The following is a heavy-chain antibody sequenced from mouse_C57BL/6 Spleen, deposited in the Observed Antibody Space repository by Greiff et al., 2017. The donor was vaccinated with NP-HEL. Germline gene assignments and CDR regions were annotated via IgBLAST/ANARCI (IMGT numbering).Heavy chain of an antibody. CDR2: INPNNGGT. J-gene: IGHJ2*01. Sequence: EVQLQQSGPELVKPGASVKMSCKASGYTFTDYNMHWVKQSHGKSLEWIGYINPNNGGTSYNQKFKGKATLTVNKSSSTAYMELRSLTSEDSAVYYCARPYYGSSYLDYWGPGTTLTVSS. V-gene: IGHV1-22*01. CDR3: ARPYYGSSYLDY. D-gene: IGHD1-1*01. CDR1: GYTFTDYN.